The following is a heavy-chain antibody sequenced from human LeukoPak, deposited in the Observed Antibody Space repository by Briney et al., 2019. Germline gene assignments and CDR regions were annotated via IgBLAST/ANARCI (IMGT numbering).Heavy chain of an antibody. CDR1: GFTFGDYA. D-gene: IGHD5-12*01. J-gene: IGHJ4*02. Sequence: PGGSLRLSCAASGFTFGDYAMSWFRQPPGKGLEWIGEINHSGSTNYNPSLKSRVTISVDTSKNQFSLKLSSVTAADTAVYYCARGSKWLRLRMIVGTVFDYWGQGTLVTVSS. CDR2: INHSGST. V-gene: IGHV4-34*01. CDR3: ARGSKWLRLRMIVGTVFDY.